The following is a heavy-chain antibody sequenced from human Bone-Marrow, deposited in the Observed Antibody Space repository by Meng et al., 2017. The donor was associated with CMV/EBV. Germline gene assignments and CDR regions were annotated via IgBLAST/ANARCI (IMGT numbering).Heavy chain of an antibody. CDR3: ARVIATVATNDAFDI. Sequence: ASVKVSCKASGYTFTGYYMHWVRQAPGQGLEWMGWLKPNSGGTNYAQKFQGRVTMTRDTSTSTVYMELSSLRSEDTAVYYCARVIATVATNDAFDIWGQGTMVTVSS. J-gene: IGHJ3*02. CDR2: LKPNSGGT. D-gene: IGHD4-17*01. V-gene: IGHV1-2*02. CDR1: GYTFTGYY.